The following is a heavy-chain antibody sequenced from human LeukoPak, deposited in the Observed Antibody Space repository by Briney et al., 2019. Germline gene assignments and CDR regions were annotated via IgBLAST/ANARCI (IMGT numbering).Heavy chain of an antibody. J-gene: IGHJ6*03. Sequence: PGGSLRLSCAASGFTFSTYGMYWVRQAPGKGLEWVALIWYDGSNKYYGDSVKGRFTISRDNSKNTLYLQMNSLRAEDTAVYYCARGYQGYLDVWGRGTTVTVSS. V-gene: IGHV3-33*01. D-gene: IGHD2-2*01. CDR3: ARGYQGYLDV. CDR1: GFTFSTYG. CDR2: IWYDGSNK.